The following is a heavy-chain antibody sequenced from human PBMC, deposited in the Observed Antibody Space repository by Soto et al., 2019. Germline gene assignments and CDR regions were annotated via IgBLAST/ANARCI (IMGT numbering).Heavy chain of an antibody. J-gene: IGHJ4*02. D-gene: IGHD4-17*01. CDR2: VSQDGTA. V-gene: IGHV3-23*01. Sequence: VQLLESGGGLAQPGGSLRLSCAASGFTFITYTMAWVRQAPGRGPERVAGVSQDGTAPYADSVKGRFTISRDNSRDTGYRQMITLRGEDTAVYYCSKDMRPDGVWDCDYWGQGTLVTVSS. CDR3: SKDMRPDGVWDCDY. CDR1: GFTFITYT.